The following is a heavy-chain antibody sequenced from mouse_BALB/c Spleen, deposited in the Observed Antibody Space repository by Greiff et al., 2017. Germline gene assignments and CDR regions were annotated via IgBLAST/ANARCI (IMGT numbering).Heavy chain of an antibody. CDR3: ARGYYRYDNSMDY. CDR1: GFDFSRYW. CDR2: INPDSSTI. Sequence: EVQLVESGGGLVQPGGSLKLSCAASGFDFSRYWMSWVRQAPGKGLEWIGEINPDSSTINYTPSLKDKFIISRDNAKNTLYLQMSKVRSEDTALYYCARGYYRYDNSMDYWGQGTSDTVSS. J-gene: IGHJ4*01. V-gene: IGHV4-1*02. D-gene: IGHD2-14*01.